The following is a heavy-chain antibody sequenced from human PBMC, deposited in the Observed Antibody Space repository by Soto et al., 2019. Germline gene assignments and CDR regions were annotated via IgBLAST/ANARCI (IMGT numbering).Heavy chain of an antibody. CDR1: GFTFSSYS. J-gene: IGHJ5*02. D-gene: IGHD3-22*01. CDR3: ARDVTSSTYYYLSPGGLDP. V-gene: IGHV3-21*01. CDR2: ISSSSSYI. Sequence: GSLRLSCAASGFTFSSYSMNWVRQAPGKGLDWVSSISSSSSYIYYADSVKGRFTISRDNAKNSLYLQMNSLRAEDTAVYYCARDVTSSTYYYLSPGGLDPWGQGTLVTVSS.